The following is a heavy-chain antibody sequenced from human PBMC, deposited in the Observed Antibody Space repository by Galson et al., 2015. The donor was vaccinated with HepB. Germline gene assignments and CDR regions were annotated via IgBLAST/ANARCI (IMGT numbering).Heavy chain of an antibody. CDR3: AREHFNITACSKTFDY. CDR2: INPIGGGT. J-gene: IGHJ4*02. D-gene: IGHD2/OR15-2a*01. Sequence: SVKVSCKASGYSLTTYYMHWVRQAPGQGLEGMGIINPIGGGTSYAQKLQGRVTMTRDTSTSTVYMELRSLRSEDTAVYYCAREHFNITACSKTFDYWGQGTLVTVSS. CDR1: GYSLTTYY. V-gene: IGHV1-46*04.